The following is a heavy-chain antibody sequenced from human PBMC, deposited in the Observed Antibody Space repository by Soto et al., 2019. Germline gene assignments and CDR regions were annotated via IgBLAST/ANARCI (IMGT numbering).Heavy chain of an antibody. CDR3: ASAAREYYYYGMDV. V-gene: IGHV4-39*01. CDR2: MYSSENT. Sequence: SETLSLTCSVSGGFVSSSSYSWGWIRQSPGKGLEWIGTMYSSENTYYNPSLLSRVTISVDTSKNEFSLRLSSVTAADTAVYYCASAAREYYYYGMDVWGQGTTVTVSS. CDR1: GGFVSSSSYS. J-gene: IGHJ6*02.